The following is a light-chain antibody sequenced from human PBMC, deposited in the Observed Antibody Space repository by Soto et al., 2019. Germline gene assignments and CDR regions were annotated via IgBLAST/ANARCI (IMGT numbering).Light chain of an antibody. V-gene: IGKV1-6*01. CDR2: AAS. Sequence: AIQVTQSPSSLSASVGGRVTITCRTSQGIRSALGWYQQKPGKVPKLLIYAASTLQSGVPSRFSGSGSGRDFTLTISSLQPEDFATYYCLLDYAYFWAFGQGTKVDIK. J-gene: IGKJ1*01. CDR1: QGIRSA. CDR3: LLDYAYFWA.